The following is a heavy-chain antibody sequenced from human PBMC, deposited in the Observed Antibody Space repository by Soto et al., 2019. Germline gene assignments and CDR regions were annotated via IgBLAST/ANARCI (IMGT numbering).Heavy chain of an antibody. CDR1: GGSVSSGSYY. Sequence: QVQLQESGPGLVKPSETLSLTCTVSGGSVSSGSYYWSWIRQPPGKGLEWIGYIYYSGSTNYNPSLKGRVTISVDTSKNQFSLKLSSVTAADTAVYYCAREFGVAVAGVGRWFDPWGQGTLVTVSS. CDR2: IYYSGST. D-gene: IGHD6-19*01. J-gene: IGHJ5*02. V-gene: IGHV4-61*01. CDR3: AREFGVAVAGVGRWFDP.